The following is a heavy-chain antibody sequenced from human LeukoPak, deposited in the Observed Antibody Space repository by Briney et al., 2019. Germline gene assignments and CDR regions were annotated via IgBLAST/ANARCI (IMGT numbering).Heavy chain of an antibody. CDR2: TSYDERNK. Sequence: GRSLRLSCAASGFTFSTYAMHWVRQAPGKGLEWVAATSYDERNKYYADSVKGRFTISRDNSKNTLYLQVNSLTAGDTAVYYCARATDWLFDCWGQGTLVTVSS. V-gene: IGHV3-30*04. CDR3: ARATDWLFDC. D-gene: IGHD3-9*01. J-gene: IGHJ4*02. CDR1: GFTFSTYA.